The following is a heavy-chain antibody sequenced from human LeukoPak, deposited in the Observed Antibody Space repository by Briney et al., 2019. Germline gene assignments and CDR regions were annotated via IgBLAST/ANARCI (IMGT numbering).Heavy chain of an antibody. J-gene: IGHJ4*02. D-gene: IGHD1-14*01. CDR3: ARDGITGGY. CDR1: GFTFSSYA. V-gene: IGHV3-53*01. CDR2: IYSGGST. Sequence: GGSLRLSCAASGFTFSSYAMSWVRQAPGKGLEWVSVIYSGGSTYYADSVKGRFTISRANSKNTLYLQMNSLRAEDTAVYYCARDGITGGYWGQGTLVTVSS.